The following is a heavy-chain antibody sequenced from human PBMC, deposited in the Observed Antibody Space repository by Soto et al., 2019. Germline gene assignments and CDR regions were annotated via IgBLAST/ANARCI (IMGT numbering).Heavy chain of an antibody. Sequence: EVQLVESGGGLVQPGRSLRLSCAASGFTFENYAMHWVRQAPGKGLAWVSGISWHSGNLGYADSVRDRFTISRDNAKNSLDLQMNSLRPEDTGLYYCAKDNVYSNYEHYFDYWGQGTLVTVSS. CDR2: ISWHSGNL. J-gene: IGHJ4*02. CDR3: AKDNVYSNYEHYFDY. CDR1: GFTFENYA. D-gene: IGHD4-4*01. V-gene: IGHV3-9*01.